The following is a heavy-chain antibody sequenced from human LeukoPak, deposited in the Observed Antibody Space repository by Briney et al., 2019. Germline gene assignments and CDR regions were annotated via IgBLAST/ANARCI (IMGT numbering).Heavy chain of an antibody. CDR2: IDSDGNT. Sequence: PGGSLRLSCAASGFTVNNNYMTWVRQAPGKGLDWVSVIDSDGNTYYADPVMGRFSISRDNSKNMVFLQMNSLRAEDTAVYYCARGLHDLWRGHMGYWGQGTLVTVSS. CDR3: ARGLHDLWRGHMGY. J-gene: IGHJ4*02. V-gene: IGHV3-53*01. D-gene: IGHD3-3*01. CDR1: GFTVNNNY.